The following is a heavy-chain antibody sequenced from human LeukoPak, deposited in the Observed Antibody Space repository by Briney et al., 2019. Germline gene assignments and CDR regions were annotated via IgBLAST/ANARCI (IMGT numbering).Heavy chain of an antibody. CDR2: ITSSSRYI. Sequence: PGGSLRLSCAASGFTFNSYSMNWIRQAPGKGLEWVSSITSSSRYIKYSDSVKGRFTISRDNARSPLYLQMNSLRAEDTAVYYCARDSLFYYFDYWGQGTLVTVSS. CDR1: GFTFNSYS. J-gene: IGHJ4*02. V-gene: IGHV3-21*01. CDR3: ARDSLFYYFDY.